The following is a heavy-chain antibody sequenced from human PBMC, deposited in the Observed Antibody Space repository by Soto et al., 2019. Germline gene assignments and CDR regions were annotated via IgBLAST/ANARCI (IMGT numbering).Heavy chain of an antibody. CDR1: GFTFSSYA. V-gene: IGHV3-23*01. Sequence: PGGSLRLSCADSGFTFSSYAMSWVRQAPGRGLEWVSIISGSGSSTFYADSVKGRFTISRDNFRNTLYVQMDSLRAEDTAVYYCAKDRAGNLYFDYWGQGALVTVSS. CDR2: ISGSGSST. CDR3: AKDRAGNLYFDY. J-gene: IGHJ4*02.